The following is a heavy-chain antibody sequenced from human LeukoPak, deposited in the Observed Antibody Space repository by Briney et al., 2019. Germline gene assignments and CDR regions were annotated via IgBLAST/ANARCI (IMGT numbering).Heavy chain of an antibody. D-gene: IGHD2-8*02. CDR3: ARGRYCSATTCSGGDAFDI. CDR1: GTSVSSYY. Sequence: PSETLSLTCTVSGTSVSSYYWSWIRQPAGRGLEWIGRIYTRGSTNYNPSLQSRVSMSVDPSKSQFSLRLTSVTAADTAIYYCARGRYCSATTCSGGDAFDIWGQGTVVTVSS. CDR2: IYTRGST. J-gene: IGHJ3*02. V-gene: IGHV4-4*07.